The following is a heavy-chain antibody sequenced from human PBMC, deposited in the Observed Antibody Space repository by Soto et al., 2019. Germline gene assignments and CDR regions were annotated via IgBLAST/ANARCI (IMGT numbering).Heavy chain of an antibody. Sequence: SETLSLTCTVSGGSISSGDYYWSWIRQPPGKGLEWIGYIYYSGSTYYNPSLKSRVTISVDTSKNQFSLKLSSVTAADTAVYYCARGRKTYYDFWSGYQRPGGMDVWGQGTTVTVSS. CDR1: GGSISSGDYY. V-gene: IGHV4-30-4*01. CDR3: ARGRKTYYDFWSGYQRPGGMDV. J-gene: IGHJ6*02. CDR2: IYYSGST. D-gene: IGHD3-3*01.